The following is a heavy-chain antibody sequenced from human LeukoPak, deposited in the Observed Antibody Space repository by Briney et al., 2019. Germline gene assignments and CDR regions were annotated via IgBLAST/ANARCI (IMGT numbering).Heavy chain of an antibody. J-gene: IGHJ5*02. V-gene: IGHV3-9*01. CDR3: AKGGGSEHSPAPFDP. D-gene: IGHD1-26*01. Sequence: GGSLRLSCAASGFNFGDYAMHWVRQAPGKGLEWVSGISWNSGSIGYADSVKGRFTISRDNAKNSLYLQMNSLRAEDTALYYCAKGGGSEHSPAPFDPWGQGTLVTVSS. CDR1: GFNFGDYA. CDR2: ISWNSGSI.